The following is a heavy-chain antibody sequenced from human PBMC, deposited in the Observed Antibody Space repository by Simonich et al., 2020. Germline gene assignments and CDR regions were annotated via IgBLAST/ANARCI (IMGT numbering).Heavy chain of an antibody. D-gene: IGHD6-13*01. Sequence: QVQLVQSGAEVKKPGASVKVSCKASGYTFTSYGISWVRHAPGQGLEWMGWISAYKCNKNYAQKLQVRVTMTTDTSTSTAYMELRSLRSDDTAVYYCARDQGGRAAAATDYWGQGTLVTVSS. V-gene: IGHV1-18*01. CDR2: ISAYKCNK. CDR1: GYTFTSYG. CDR3: ARDQGGRAAAATDY. J-gene: IGHJ4*02.